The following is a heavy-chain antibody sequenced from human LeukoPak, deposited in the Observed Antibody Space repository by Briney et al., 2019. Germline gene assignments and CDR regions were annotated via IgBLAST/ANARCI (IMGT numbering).Heavy chain of an antibody. V-gene: IGHV3-49*04. J-gene: IGHJ4*02. CDR2: IRSKPYGGTS. D-gene: IGHD3-9*01. CDR3: TRVANDISTGSDY. Sequence: SGGSLRLSCAVSGFIFGDYAMSWVRQAPGKGLEWVGSIRSKPYGGTSDYAASVKGRFTISRDDSKGIAYLQVNSLKTEETAVYFCTRVANDISTGSDYWGQGTLVTVSS. CDR1: GFIFGDYA.